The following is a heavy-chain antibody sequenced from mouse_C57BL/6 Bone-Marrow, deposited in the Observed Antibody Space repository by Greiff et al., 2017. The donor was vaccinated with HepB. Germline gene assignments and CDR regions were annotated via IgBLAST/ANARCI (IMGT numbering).Heavy chain of an antibody. CDR2: ISSGSDYI. CDR3: TRERFDYYGSSYWYFDV. J-gene: IGHJ1*03. Sequence: EVQRVESGEGLVKPGGSLKLSCAASGFTFSSYAMSWVRQTPEKRLEWVAYISSGSDYIYYADTVKGRFTISRDNARNTLYLQMSSLKSEDTAMYYCTRERFDYYGSSYWYFDVWGTGTTVTVSS. V-gene: IGHV5-9-1*02. D-gene: IGHD1-1*01. CDR1: GFTFSSYA.